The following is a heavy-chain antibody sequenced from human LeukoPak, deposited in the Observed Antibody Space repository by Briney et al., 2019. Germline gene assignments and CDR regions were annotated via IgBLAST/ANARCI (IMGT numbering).Heavy chain of an antibody. D-gene: IGHD6-13*01. CDR2: MNPNSGNT. J-gene: IGHJ1*01. Sequence: GASVKISCKASGYTLTSYDINWVRQATGQGLEWMGWMNPNSGNTGYAQKFQGRVTMTRNTSISTAYMELSSLRSEDTAVYYCARGWAAGTQYFQHWGQGTLVTVSS. CDR1: GYTLTSYD. V-gene: IGHV1-8*01. CDR3: ARGWAAGTQYFQH.